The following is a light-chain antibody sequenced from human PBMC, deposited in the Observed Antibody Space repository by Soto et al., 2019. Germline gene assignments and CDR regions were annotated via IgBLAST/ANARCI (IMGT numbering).Light chain of an antibody. V-gene: IGKV3-20*01. CDR2: GAS. J-gene: IGKJ1*01. Sequence: IVLTQSPGTLSLSTGERATLSCRASQSVRNNYLAWYQQKPGQAPSLLIYGASNRATGIPDRFSGSGYGTGFTLTISRLEPEDFAVYYCQQYGSSGTFGQGTKVDIK. CDR1: QSVRNNY. CDR3: QQYGSSGT.